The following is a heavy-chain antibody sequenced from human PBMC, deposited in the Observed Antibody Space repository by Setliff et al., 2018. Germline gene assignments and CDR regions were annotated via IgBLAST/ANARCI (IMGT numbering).Heavy chain of an antibody. D-gene: IGHD2-21*02. CDR1: GYPFTGYY. CDR2: INPNSGGT. CDR3: ARTGHCGGDCYGFDY. Sequence: ASVKVSCKASGYPFTGYYMHWVRQSPGQGLEWMGWINPNSGGTNYAQKFQGRVTMTRDTSISTAYMELSRLRSDDTAVYYCARTGHCGGDCYGFDYWGQGTLVTVSS. J-gene: IGHJ4*02. V-gene: IGHV1-2*02.